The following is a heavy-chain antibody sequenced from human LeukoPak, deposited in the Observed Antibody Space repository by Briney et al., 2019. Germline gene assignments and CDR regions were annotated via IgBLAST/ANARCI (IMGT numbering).Heavy chain of an antibody. Sequence: GASVKVSCKASGYTFTSYGISWVRQAPGQGLEWMGWISAYNGNTNYAQKLQGRVTMTTDTSTSTAYMELRSLRSDDTAVYCCARYSSGWYGYYFDYWGQGTLVTVSS. CDR1: GYTFTSYG. CDR2: ISAYNGNT. J-gene: IGHJ4*02. CDR3: ARYSSGWYGYYFDY. V-gene: IGHV1-18*04. D-gene: IGHD6-19*01.